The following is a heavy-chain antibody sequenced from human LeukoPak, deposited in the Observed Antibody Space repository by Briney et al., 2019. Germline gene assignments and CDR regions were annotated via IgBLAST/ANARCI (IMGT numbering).Heavy chain of an antibody. Sequence: GGSLRLSCAASGFTFSNAWMSWVRQAPGKGLEWVGRIKSKTDGGTTDYAAPVKGRFTISRDDSKNTLYLQMNSLRAEDTAVYYCARLRAARYFDYWGQGTLVTVSS. CDR2: IKSKTDGGTT. J-gene: IGHJ4*02. CDR3: ARLRAARYFDY. CDR1: GFTFSNAW. D-gene: IGHD6-6*01. V-gene: IGHV3-15*01.